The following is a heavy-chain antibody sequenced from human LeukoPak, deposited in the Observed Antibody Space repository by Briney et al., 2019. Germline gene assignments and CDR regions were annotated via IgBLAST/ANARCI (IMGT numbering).Heavy chain of an antibody. V-gene: IGHV1-18*01. J-gene: IGHJ4*02. Sequence: ASVKVSCKASGYTFTSYGISWVRQAPGQGLEWMGWISAYNGNTNYAQKLQGRVTMTTDTSTSTAYMELRSLRSDDTAVYYCAATYYYDSMLDYWGQGTLVTVSS. CDR2: ISAYNGNT. D-gene: IGHD3-22*01. CDR3: AATYYYDSMLDY. CDR1: GYTFTSYG.